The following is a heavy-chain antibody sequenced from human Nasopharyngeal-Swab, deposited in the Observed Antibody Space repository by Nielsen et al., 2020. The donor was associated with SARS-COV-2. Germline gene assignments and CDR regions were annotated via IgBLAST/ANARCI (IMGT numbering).Heavy chain of an antibody. CDR2: IYPGDSDT. CDR1: GYSFTSYW. V-gene: IGHV5-51*01. Sequence: GESLKISCKGSGYSFTSYWIGWVRQMPGKGLEWMGIIYPGDSDTRYSPSFQGQVTISADKSISTAYLQWSSLKASDTAMYYCARAGGGSYTTYYYYGMDVWGQGTTVTVSS. D-gene: IGHD1-26*01. CDR3: ARAGGGSYTTYYYYGMDV. J-gene: IGHJ6*02.